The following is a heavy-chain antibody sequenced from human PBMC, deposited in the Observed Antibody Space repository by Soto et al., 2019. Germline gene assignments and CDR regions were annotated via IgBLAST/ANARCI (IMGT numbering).Heavy chain of an antibody. D-gene: IGHD4-17*01. J-gene: IGHJ5*02. CDR2: INSDGSTT. CDR3: ARDRSSTTES. V-gene: IGHV3-74*01. CDR1: GFTFSNSW. Sequence: EVQRVESGGGFVQPGGSLSLSCAASGFTFSNSWMHWVRQAPGKGLVWVSYINSDGSTTTYADAVKGRFTISRDNAKNTVYLQIPSLTAEDTAVYFFARDRSSTTESWGQGTLVTVSS.